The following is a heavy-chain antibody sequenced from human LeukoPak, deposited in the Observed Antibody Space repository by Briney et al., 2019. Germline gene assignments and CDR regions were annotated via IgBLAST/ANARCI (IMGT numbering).Heavy chain of an antibody. D-gene: IGHD4-11*01. CDR1: GYTFTGYY. CDR2: INPNSGGT. V-gene: IGHV1-2*02. Sequence: ASVKVSCKASGYTFTGYYVHWVRQAPGQGLEWMGWINPNSGGTNYAQKFQGRVTMTRDTSISTAYMELSRLRSDDTAVYYCARDNDYSNFQNAFDIWGQGTMVTVSS. J-gene: IGHJ3*02. CDR3: ARDNDYSNFQNAFDI.